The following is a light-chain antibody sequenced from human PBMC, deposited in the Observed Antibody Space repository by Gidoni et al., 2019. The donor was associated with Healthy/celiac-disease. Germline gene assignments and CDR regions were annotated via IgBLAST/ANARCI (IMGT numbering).Light chain of an antibody. CDR3: QAWDSSTVV. CDR1: KLGDKY. V-gene: IGLV3-1*01. J-gene: IGLJ2*01. Sequence: SYELTQPPSVSVSHGQTASITCSGDKLGDKYACWYQQKPGHSPVLVIYQDSKRPSGIPERFSGSNSGNTATLTISGTQAMDEADYYCQAWDSSTVVFGGGTKLTVL. CDR2: QDS.